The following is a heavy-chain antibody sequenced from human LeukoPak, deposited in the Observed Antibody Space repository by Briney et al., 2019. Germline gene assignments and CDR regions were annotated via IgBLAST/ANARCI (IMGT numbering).Heavy chain of an antibody. CDR1: GFTFSSYG. CDR2: IWYDGSNK. Sequence: GGSLRLSCAASGFTFSSYGMHWARQAPGKGLEWVAVIWYDGSNKYYADSVKGRFTISRDNSKNTLYLQMNSLRAEDTAVYYCAKSPKYYFDYWGQGTLVTVSS. J-gene: IGHJ4*02. CDR3: AKSPKYYFDY. V-gene: IGHV3-33*06.